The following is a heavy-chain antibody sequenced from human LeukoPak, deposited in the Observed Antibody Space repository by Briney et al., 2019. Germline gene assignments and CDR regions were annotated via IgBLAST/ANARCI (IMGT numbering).Heavy chain of an antibody. Sequence: GGSLRLSCAAFGFTFSSYSMNWVRQAPGKGLEWVSYISSSNSYIYYADSVKGRFTVSRDNAKNSVYLQMNSLRAEDTAVYYCARDSELLEWLPDSDLWGQGTLVTVSS. CDR2: ISSSNSYI. V-gene: IGHV3-21*05. CDR3: ARDSELLEWLPDSDL. J-gene: IGHJ5*02. D-gene: IGHD3-3*01. CDR1: GFTFSSYS.